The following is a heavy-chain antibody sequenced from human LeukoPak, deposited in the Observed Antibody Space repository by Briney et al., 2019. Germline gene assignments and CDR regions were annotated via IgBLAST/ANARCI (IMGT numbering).Heavy chain of an antibody. Sequence: GASVKVSCKASGYTFTSYGISWVRQAPGQGLEWMGWISAYNGNTNYAQKPQGRVTMTTDTSTSTAYMELRSLRSDDTAVYYCARYYDILTGYYAAYYYYYGMDVWGQGTTVTVSS. CDR3: ARYYDILTGYYAAYYYYYGMDV. V-gene: IGHV1-18*01. CDR2: ISAYNGNT. D-gene: IGHD3-9*01. CDR1: GYTFTSYG. J-gene: IGHJ6*02.